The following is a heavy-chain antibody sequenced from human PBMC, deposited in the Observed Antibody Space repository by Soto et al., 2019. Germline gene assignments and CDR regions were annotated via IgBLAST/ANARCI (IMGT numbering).Heavy chain of an antibody. CDR1: GYSVSSNSAA. CDR3: ARGGAYGDY. D-gene: IGHD3-10*01. J-gene: IGHJ4*02. CDR2: TYYTSKWYN. V-gene: IGHV6-1*01. Sequence: SHTLSLTCAISGYSVSSNSAALNWIRQSPSRGLEWLGRTYYTSKWYNDYAVSVKSRITINPDTSKNQFSLQLNSVTPEDTAMYYCARGGAYGDYWGQGTLVTVSS.